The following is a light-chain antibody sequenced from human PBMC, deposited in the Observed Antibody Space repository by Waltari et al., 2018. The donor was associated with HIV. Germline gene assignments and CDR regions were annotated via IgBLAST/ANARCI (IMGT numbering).Light chain of an antibody. CDR1: SSDVGGYNY. J-gene: IGLJ3*02. V-gene: IGLV2-11*01. CDR3: CSYAGSSWV. CDR2: DFN. Sequence: QSALTQPRSVSGSPGQSVTISCTGTSSDVGGYNYVSWYQQHPGKAPKLMIYDFNKRASGVPDRCSGSKSGNAASLTSAGRQAEDEADYYCCSYAGSSWVFGGGAKLTVL.